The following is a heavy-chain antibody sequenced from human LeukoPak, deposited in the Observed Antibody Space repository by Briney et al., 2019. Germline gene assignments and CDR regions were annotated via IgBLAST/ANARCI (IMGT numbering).Heavy chain of an antibody. J-gene: IGHJ4*02. CDR3: ARKRVYCSGGSCSAFDY. CDR1: GGSISSGGYY. CDR2: IYYSGST. V-gene: IGHV4-31*03. D-gene: IGHD2-15*01. Sequence: SQTLSLTCTVSGGSISSGGYYWSWIRQHPGKGLEWIGYIYYSGSTYYNPSLKSRVTISVGTSKNQFSLKLSSVTAADMAVYYCARKRVYCSGGSCSAFDYWGQGTLVTVSS.